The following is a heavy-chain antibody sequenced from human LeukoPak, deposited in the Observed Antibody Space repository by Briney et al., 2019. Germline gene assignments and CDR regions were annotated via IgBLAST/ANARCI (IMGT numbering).Heavy chain of an antibody. V-gene: IGHV4-39*07. J-gene: IGHJ4*02. CDR1: GGSISSSSYY. CDR2: IYRSGST. D-gene: IGHD6-19*01. Sequence: SETLSLTCTVSGGSISSSSYYWGWIRQPPGRGLEWIGNIYRSGSTSYNPSLKSRVTISVDTSKNQFSLKVNSVTAADTAAYYCARRHSSGWFYYWGQGTLVTVSS. CDR3: ARRHSSGWFYY.